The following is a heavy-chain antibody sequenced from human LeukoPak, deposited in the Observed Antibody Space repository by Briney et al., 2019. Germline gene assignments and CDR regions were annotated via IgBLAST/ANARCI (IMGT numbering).Heavy chain of an antibody. CDR2: ISGSGGST. V-gene: IGHV3-23*01. Sequence: GGSLRLSCAASGFTFSSYGMSWVRQAPGKGLEWVSAISGSGGSTYYADSVKGRFTISRDNSKNTLYLQMNSLRAEDTAVYYCAKIPSLWFGELLYGGPFDYWGQGTLVTVSS. J-gene: IGHJ4*02. D-gene: IGHD3-10*01. CDR3: AKIPSLWFGELLYGGPFDY. CDR1: GFTFSSYG.